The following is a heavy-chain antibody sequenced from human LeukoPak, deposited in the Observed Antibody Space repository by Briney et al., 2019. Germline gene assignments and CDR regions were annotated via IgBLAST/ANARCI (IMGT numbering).Heavy chain of an antibody. CDR2: ISSSRSYI. CDR3: ARFIAAPYYFDY. J-gene: IGHJ4*02. CDR1: GFTFSNYA. D-gene: IGHD6-13*01. V-gene: IGHV3-21*01. Sequence: GGSLRLSCAASGFTFSNYAMNWVRQAPGKGLEWVSFISSSRSYIYYADSVKGRFTISRDNAKNSLYLQMNSLRAEDTAVYYCARFIAAPYYFDYWGRGTLVTVPS.